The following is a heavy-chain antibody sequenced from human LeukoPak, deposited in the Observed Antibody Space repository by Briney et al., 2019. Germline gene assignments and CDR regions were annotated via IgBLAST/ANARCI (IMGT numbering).Heavy chain of an antibody. J-gene: IGHJ6*02. V-gene: IGHV3-23*01. CDR2: ISGSGGST. CDR1: GFTFSSYA. D-gene: IGHD1-26*01. CDR3: AKDGIVGATTYYYYGMDV. Sequence: GGSLRLSCAASGFTFSSYAMSWVRQAPGEGLEWVSAISGSGGSTYYADSVKGRFTISRDNSKNTLYLQMNSLRAEDTAVYYCAKDGIVGATTYYYYGMDVWGQGTTVTVTS.